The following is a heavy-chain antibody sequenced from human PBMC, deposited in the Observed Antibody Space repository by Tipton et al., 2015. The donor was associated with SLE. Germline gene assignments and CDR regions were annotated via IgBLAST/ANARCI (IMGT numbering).Heavy chain of an antibody. V-gene: IGHV4-34*01. CDR3: ARHVYVGLGAPGDY. CDR1: GSFRDYY. D-gene: IGHD2-8*01. J-gene: IGHJ4*02. Sequence: TLSLTCAVYGSFRDYYWSWIRQPPGRGLGWIGEIDHSGGTRYNPSLESRVTISLDTSKNQFSLKLTSMTAADTAVYFCARHVYVGLGAPGDYWGQGALITVSS. CDR2: IDHSGGT.